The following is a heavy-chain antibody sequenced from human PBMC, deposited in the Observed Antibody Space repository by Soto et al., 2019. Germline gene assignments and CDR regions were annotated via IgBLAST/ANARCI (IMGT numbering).Heavy chain of an antibody. CDR1: GFTFTTYA. Sequence: LLESGGGLVQPGGSLRLSCAASGFTFTTYAMGWVRQAPGKGLEWVSSISGSGAGTFYADSVKGRFTISRDNAKKMVYLQMNGLTAHDTALYYCAKEAITVAGNNFDSWGQGTLVTVSS. J-gene: IGHJ4*02. CDR2: ISGSGAGT. D-gene: IGHD6-19*01. CDR3: AKEAITVAGNNFDS. V-gene: IGHV3-23*01.